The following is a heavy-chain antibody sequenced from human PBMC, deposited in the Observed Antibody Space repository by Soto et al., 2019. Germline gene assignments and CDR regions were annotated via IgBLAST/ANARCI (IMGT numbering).Heavy chain of an antibody. CDR3: AKDRNDFWSGYPDYFDY. D-gene: IGHD3-3*01. V-gene: IGHV3-23*01. CDR2: ISGSGGST. Sequence: GGSMRLSCAASGFTFSSYAMSWVRQAPGKGLEWVSAISGSGGSTYYADSVKGRFTISRDNSKNTLYLQMNSLRAEDTAVYYCAKDRNDFWSGYPDYFDYWGQGTLVTVSS. J-gene: IGHJ4*02. CDR1: GFTFSSYA.